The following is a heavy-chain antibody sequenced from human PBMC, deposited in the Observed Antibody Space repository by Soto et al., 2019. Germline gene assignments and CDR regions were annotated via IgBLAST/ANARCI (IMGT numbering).Heavy chain of an antibody. CDR3: ARDPSQWPDYYFDY. V-gene: IGHV4-4*07. CDR2: IYTSGST. D-gene: IGHD6-19*01. J-gene: IGHJ4*02. CDR1: GGSISSYY. Sequence: PSETLSLTCTVSGGSISSYYWSWIRQPAGKGLEWIGRIYTSGSTNYNPSLKSRDTMSVDTSKNQFSLKLSSVTAADAAVYYCARDPSQWPDYYFDYWGQGTLVTVSS.